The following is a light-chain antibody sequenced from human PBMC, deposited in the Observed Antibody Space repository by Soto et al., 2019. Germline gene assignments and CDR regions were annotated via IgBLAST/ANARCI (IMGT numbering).Light chain of an antibody. CDR1: QSVSSSY. CDR3: QQYSSSPRT. CDR2: GAS. Sequence: EIVLTQSPGTLSLSPGERATLSCRASQSVSSSYLAWYQQKPGQPPRLLIYGASSSATGIPDRISGSGSGTDFTLTINRLETEDFAVYYCQQYSSSPRTFGQGTQVEIK. V-gene: IGKV3-20*01. J-gene: IGKJ1*01.